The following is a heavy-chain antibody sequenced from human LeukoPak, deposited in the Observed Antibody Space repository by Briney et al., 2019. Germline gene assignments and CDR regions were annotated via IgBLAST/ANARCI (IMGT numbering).Heavy chain of an antibody. CDR1: GFTFSSYW. V-gene: IGHV3-74*01. D-gene: IGHD5-18*01. J-gene: IGHJ6*03. CDR3: ARVRGYSYYGGYYYYMDV. Sequence: GGSLRLSCAASGFTFSSYWMHWVRQAPGKGLVWVSRINSDGSSTSYAESVKGRFTISRDNAKNTLYLQMNSLRAEDTAVYYCARVRGYSYYGGYYYYMDVWGKGTTVTVSS. CDR2: INSDGSST.